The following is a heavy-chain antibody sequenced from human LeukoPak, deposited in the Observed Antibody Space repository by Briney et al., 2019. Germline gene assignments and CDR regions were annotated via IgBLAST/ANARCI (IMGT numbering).Heavy chain of an antibody. CDR3: ARIAVAGSPFDY. Sequence: ASVKVSCKASGYTFTGYYMHWVRQAPGQGLEWMGRINPNSGGTNYAQKFQGRVTMTRDTSISTAYMELSRLRSDDTAVCYCARIAVAGSPFDYWGQGTLVTVSS. CDR2: INPNSGGT. D-gene: IGHD6-19*01. V-gene: IGHV1-2*06. J-gene: IGHJ4*02. CDR1: GYTFTGYY.